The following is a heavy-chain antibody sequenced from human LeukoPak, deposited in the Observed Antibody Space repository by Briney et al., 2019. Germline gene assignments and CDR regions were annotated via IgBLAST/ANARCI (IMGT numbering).Heavy chain of an antibody. CDR2: IYYSGNT. V-gene: IGHV4-59*01. Sequence: SETLSLTCTVSSGSISSYYWSWIRQPPGKGLEWIGYIYYSGNTNYNPSLKSRVTISVDTSKNQFSLKLSSVTAADTAVYYCARDKWEPYFDYWGQGTLVTVSS. D-gene: IGHD1-26*01. CDR3: ARDKWEPYFDY. CDR1: SGSISSYY. J-gene: IGHJ4*02.